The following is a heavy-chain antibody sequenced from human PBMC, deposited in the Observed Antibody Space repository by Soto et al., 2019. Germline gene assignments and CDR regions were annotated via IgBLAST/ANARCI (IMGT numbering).Heavy chain of an antibody. V-gene: IGHV3-15*01. D-gene: IGHD2-8*02. J-gene: IGHJ5*02. Sequence: EVQLVESGGGLVKSGGSLRLSCAASGFTFSNAWMSWVRQAPGKGLEWVGGIKSKTDGGTTDYAAPVKGRFTISRDDSKNTLYLQMNSLKIEDTAVYYCSARVVLDATNRFDPWGQGTLVTVSP. CDR3: SARVVLDATNRFDP. CDR1: GFTFSNAW. CDR2: IKSKTDGGTT.